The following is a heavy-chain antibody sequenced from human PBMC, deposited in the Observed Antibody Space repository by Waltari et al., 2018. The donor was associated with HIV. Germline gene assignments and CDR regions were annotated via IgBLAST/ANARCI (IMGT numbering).Heavy chain of an antibody. CDR1: GYPISSGSY. Sequence: QVQLQESGPGLVKPSETLSLTCPVPGYPISSGSYWGWIRQPPGKGLEWIGSMHHSGSTYYNPSLKSRVTLSVDTSKNHFSLKLNSVTAADKAVYYCAGEVGYCSGGTCYSGWFDPWGQGTLVTVSS. D-gene: IGHD2-15*01. CDR2: MHHSGST. V-gene: IGHV4-38-2*02. CDR3: AGEVGYCSGGTCYSGWFDP. J-gene: IGHJ5*02.